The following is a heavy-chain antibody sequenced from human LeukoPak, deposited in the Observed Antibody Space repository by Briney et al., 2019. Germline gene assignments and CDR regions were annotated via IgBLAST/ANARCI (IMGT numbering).Heavy chain of an antibody. CDR2: ISSSSSYI. J-gene: IGHJ4*02. CDR3: ARDPDYGSGSYYPHLDY. CDR1: GFTFRSYG. D-gene: IGHD3-10*01. Sequence: GGSLRLSCAASGFTFRSYGMSWVRQTPGKGLEWVSSISSSSSYIYYADSVKGRFTISRDNAKNSLYLQMNSLRAEDTAVYYCARDPDYGSGSYYPHLDYWGQGTLVTVSS. V-gene: IGHV3-21*01.